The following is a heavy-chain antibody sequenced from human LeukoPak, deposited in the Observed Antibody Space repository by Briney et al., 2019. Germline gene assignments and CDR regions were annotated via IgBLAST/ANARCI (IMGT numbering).Heavy chain of an antibody. J-gene: IGHJ4*02. Sequence: SETLSLTCTVSGGSISSYYWSWIRQPPGKGLEWIGYIYYSGSTNYNPSLKSRVTISVDTSKNQFSLKLSSVTAADTAVYYCVRHGGTRVTLVEVYYFDYWGQGTLVTVSS. CDR3: VRHGGTRVTLVEVYYFDY. CDR2: IYYSGST. D-gene: IGHD4-11*01. CDR1: GGSISSYY. V-gene: IGHV4-59*08.